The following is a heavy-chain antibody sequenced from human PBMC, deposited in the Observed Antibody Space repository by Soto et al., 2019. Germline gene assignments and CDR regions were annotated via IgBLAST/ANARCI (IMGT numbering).Heavy chain of an antibody. D-gene: IGHD2-8*01. V-gene: IGHV1-3*01. CDR3: ANALGLYYFDY. J-gene: IGHJ4*02. CDR2: INAGNGNT. CDR1: GYTFTSYA. Sequence: QVQLVQSGAEVKKPGSSVKVYCKASGYTFTSYAMHWVRQAPGQRLEWMGWINAGNGNTKYSQKFQGRVTINRDTSASTAYMELSSLRSEDTAVYYCANALGLYYFDYWGQGTLGTVSS.